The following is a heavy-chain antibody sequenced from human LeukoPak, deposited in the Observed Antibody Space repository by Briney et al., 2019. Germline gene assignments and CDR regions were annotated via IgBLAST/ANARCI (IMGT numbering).Heavy chain of an antibody. V-gene: IGHV3-21*01. CDR2: ISSSSSYI. J-gene: IGHJ4*02. Sequence: SGGSLRLSCAASGFTFSSDSMNWVCQAPGKGLEWVSSISSSSSYIYYADSVKGRFTISRDTVQNSLYLQMYSVRAEGTAVCYSARDATVTTPFSDYWGQGSLVTVSS. CDR1: GFTFSSDS. CDR3: ARDATVTTPFSDY. D-gene: IGHD4-17*01.